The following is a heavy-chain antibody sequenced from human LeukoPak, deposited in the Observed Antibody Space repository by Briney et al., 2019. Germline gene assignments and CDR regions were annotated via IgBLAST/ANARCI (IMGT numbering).Heavy chain of an antibody. CDR2: IYTSGST. J-gene: IGHJ6*03. CDR3: ASVDYGDERSYYYYMDV. D-gene: IGHD4-17*01. Sequence: SETLSLTCTVSGGSISSYYWSWIRQPAGKGLEWIGRIYTSGSTNYNPSLKSRVTMSVDTSKNQFSLKLSSVTAADTAVYYCASVDYGDERSYYYYMDVWGKGTTVTVSS. V-gene: IGHV4-4*07. CDR1: GGSISSYY.